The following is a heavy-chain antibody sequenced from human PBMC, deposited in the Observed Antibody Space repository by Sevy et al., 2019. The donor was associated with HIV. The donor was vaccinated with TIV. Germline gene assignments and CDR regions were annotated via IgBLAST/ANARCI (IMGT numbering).Heavy chain of an antibody. CDR1: GFTFSSYW. D-gene: IGHD1-1*01. CDR2: IKQDGSEK. Sequence: GGSLRLSCAGSGFTFSSYWMTWVRQAPGKGLEWVANIKQDGSEKYYVDSVKGRFTISRDNAKNSLYLQMNSLRAEDTAVYYCMRDNPFGTYWGQGTLVTVSS. V-gene: IGHV3-7*01. CDR3: MRDNPFGTY. J-gene: IGHJ4*02.